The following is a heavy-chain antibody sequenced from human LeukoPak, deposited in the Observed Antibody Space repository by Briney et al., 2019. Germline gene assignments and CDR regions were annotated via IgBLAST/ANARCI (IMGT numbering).Heavy chain of an antibody. V-gene: IGHV3-30*18. Sequence: PGGSLRLSCAASGFTFSSYGMHWVRQAPGKGLEWVAVISYDGSNKYYADSVKGRFTISRDNSKNTLYLQMNSLRAEDTAVYYCAQNPSSLGAFDIWGQGTMVTVSS. J-gene: IGHJ3*02. CDR2: ISYDGSNK. CDR1: GFTFSSYG. CDR3: AQNPSSLGAFDI. D-gene: IGHD2-15*01.